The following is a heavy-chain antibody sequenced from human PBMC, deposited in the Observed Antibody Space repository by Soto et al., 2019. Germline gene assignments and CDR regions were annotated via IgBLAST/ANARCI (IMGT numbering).Heavy chain of an antibody. V-gene: IGHV4-59*01. Sequence: SETLSLTCTVSGGSISSYYWSWIRQPPGKGLEWIGYIYYSGSTNYNPSLKSRVTISVDTSKNQFSLKLSSVTAADTAVYYCARRGLTYYYDSSGDISGDYYGMDVWGQGTTVTSP. CDR1: GGSISSYY. CDR3: ARRGLTYYYDSSGDISGDYYGMDV. CDR2: IYYSGST. J-gene: IGHJ6*02. D-gene: IGHD3-22*01.